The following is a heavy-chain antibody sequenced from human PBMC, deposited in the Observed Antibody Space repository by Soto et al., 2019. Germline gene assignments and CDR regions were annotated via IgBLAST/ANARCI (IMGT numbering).Heavy chain of an antibody. J-gene: IGHJ4*02. V-gene: IGHV3-30*03. Sequence: QVQLVESGGGVVQPGRSLRLSCAASGFTFSSYGMHWVRQAPGKGLEWVAVISYDGSNKYYADSVKGRFTISRDNSKNTLYLQMNSLRAEDTAVYYCAISRTTVTNFDYWGQGTLVTVSS. CDR3: AISRTTVTNFDY. CDR1: GFTFSSYG. CDR2: ISYDGSNK. D-gene: IGHD4-17*01.